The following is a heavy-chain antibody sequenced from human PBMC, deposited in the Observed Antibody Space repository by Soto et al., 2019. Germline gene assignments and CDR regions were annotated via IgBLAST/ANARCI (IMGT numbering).Heavy chain of an antibody. Sequence: QVQLVESGGGVAQPGRSLRLSCAVSGFTFSSHAMHWVRQAPGKGLEWVALISSDGSNKYYADSVKGRFTTSRDNSKNTMYLQMNSLRVEDTAVYYCARDDEGGSDWDLGYWGQGALVTVSS. CDR3: ARDDEGGSDWDLGY. J-gene: IGHJ4*02. D-gene: IGHD1-26*01. CDR2: ISSDGSNK. CDR1: GFTFSSHA. V-gene: IGHV3-30-3*01.